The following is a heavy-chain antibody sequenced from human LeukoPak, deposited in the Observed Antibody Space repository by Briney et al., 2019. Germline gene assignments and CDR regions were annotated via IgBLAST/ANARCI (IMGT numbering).Heavy chain of an antibody. D-gene: IGHD2-15*01. CDR1: GYTFTGYY. Sequence: GASVKVSCKASGYTFTGYYMHWVRQAPGQGLEWMGWINPNSGGTNYAQKFQGRVTMTRDTSISTDYMELSRLRSDDTAVYYCAREICSGGSCYENYWGQGTLVTVSS. V-gene: IGHV1-2*02. CDR2: INPNSGGT. J-gene: IGHJ4*02. CDR3: AREICSGGSCYENY.